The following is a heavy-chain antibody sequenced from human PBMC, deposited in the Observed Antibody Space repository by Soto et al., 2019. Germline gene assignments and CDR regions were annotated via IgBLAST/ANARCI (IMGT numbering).Heavy chain of an antibody. CDR3: AGAGGLGAVAVDC. V-gene: IGHV4-30-2*01. J-gene: IGHJ4*02. Sequence: QLQLQESGSGLVKPSQTLSLTCAVSGGSISSGGYSWSWIRQPPGKGLAWIGYIYHSGSTYYNPSLKSRVTISVDRSKNQFSLKLNSVTAADTAVYYCAGAGGLGAVAVDCWGQGTLVTVSS. CDR2: IYHSGST. D-gene: IGHD6-19*01. CDR1: GGSISSGGYS.